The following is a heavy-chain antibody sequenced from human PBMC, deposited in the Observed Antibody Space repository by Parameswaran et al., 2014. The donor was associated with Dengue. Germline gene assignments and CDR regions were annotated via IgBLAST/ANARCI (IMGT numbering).Heavy chain of an antibody. J-gene: IGHJ5*02. CDR3: ARGVDIVVVPAAVYNWFDP. Sequence: WVRQAPGQGLEWMGWISAYNGNTNYAQKLQGRVTMTTDTSTSTAYMELRSLRSDDTAVYYCARGVDIVVVPAAVYNWFDPWGQGTLVTVSS. D-gene: IGHD2-2*03. CDR2: ISAYNGNT. V-gene: IGHV1-18*01.